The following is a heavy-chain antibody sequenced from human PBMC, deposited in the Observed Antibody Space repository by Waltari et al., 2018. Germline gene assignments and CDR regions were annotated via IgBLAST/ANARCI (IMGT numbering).Heavy chain of an antibody. Sequence: QVQLVQSGAEVKKPGSSVKVSCKASGGTFSSYAISWVRQAPGQGLEWMGGIIPIFGTANYAQKFQGRVTMTRDTSTTTAYMELSRLTSDDTAVFYCARGDFRLSYYYMDVWGKGTTVTVSS. CDR1: GGTFSSYA. CDR2: IIPIFGTA. J-gene: IGHJ6*03. D-gene: IGHD3-3*01. CDR3: ARGDFRLSYYYMDV. V-gene: IGHV1-69*05.